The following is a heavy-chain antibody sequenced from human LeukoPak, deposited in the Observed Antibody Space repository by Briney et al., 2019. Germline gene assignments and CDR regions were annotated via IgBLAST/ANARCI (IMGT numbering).Heavy chain of an antibody. CDR1: GDSVYSNSAA. D-gene: IGHD1-7*01. Sequence: SQTLSLTCAISGDSVYSNSAAWHWIRQSPSRGLEWLGRTYYRSKWYNDYGTSVKGRITINPDTSKNQFSLQLNSVTPEDTAVYYCARAGPGELLLDYWGQGTLVTVSS. CDR2: TYYRSKWYN. CDR3: ARAGPGELLLDY. J-gene: IGHJ4*02. V-gene: IGHV6-1*01.